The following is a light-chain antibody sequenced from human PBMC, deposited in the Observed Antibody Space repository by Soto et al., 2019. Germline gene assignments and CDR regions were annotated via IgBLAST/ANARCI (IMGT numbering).Light chain of an antibody. V-gene: IGLV2-14*01. CDR3: SSYTSSSTYV. Sequence: SVLTEPASVSGSPGQPITISCTGTSSDVGGYNYVSWYQQHPGKAPKLMIYDVSNRPSGVSNRFSGSKSGNTASLTISGLQAEDEADYYCSSYTSSSTYVFGTGTKLTVL. CDR1: SSDVGGYNY. J-gene: IGLJ1*01. CDR2: DVS.